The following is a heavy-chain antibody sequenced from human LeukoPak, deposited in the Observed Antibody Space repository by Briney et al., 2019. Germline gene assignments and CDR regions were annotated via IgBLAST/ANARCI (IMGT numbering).Heavy chain of an antibody. CDR1: GHTFSSYD. J-gene: IGHJ3*02. D-gene: IGHD4-23*01. CDR3: ARRLGLRWDLQAFDI. V-gene: IGHV1-8*03. CDR2: MNPNSGNR. Sequence: ASVKVSCKASGHTFSSYDINWVRQATGQGLEWMGWMNPNSGNRGYAQKFQGRVTITRNTSISTAYMELSSLRSEDTAVYYCARRLGLRWDLQAFDIWGQGTMVTVSS.